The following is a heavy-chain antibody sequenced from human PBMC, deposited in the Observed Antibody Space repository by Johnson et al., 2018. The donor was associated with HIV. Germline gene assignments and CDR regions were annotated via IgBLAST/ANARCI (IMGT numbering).Heavy chain of an antibody. CDR2: IYSVVRP. J-gene: IGHJ3*02. V-gene: IGHV3-53*01. Sequence: VQLLESGGGLLQPGGSLRLSCAASGFTVRSNSMNWVRQAPGPGLESVSVIYSVVRPFYAPSVTRRFTISRDSSQNTVYLQRNSLRAEETAVYYGARDGESHQLPLGDACEIWGQGTMVTVSS. D-gene: IGHD1-1*01. CDR3: ARDGESHQLPLGDACEI. CDR1: GFTVRSNS.